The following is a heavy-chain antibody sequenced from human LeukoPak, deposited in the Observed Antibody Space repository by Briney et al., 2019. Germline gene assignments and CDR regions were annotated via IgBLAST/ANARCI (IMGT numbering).Heavy chain of an antibody. CDR3: ARAGGFGELGYYMDV. J-gene: IGHJ6*03. CDR2: IKQDGSEK. D-gene: IGHD3-10*01. V-gene: IGHV3-7*01. Sequence: GGSLRLSCAASGFTFSSSWMSWVRQAPGKGLEWVANIKQDGSEKYYVDSVKGRFTISRDNAKNSLYLQMNSLRAEDTAVYYCARAGGFGELGYYMDVWGKGTTVTVSS. CDR1: GFTFSSSW.